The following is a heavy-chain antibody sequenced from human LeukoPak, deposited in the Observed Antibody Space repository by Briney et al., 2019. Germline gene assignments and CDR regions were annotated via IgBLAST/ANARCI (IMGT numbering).Heavy chain of an antibody. CDR2: ISYDGSNK. Sequence: GGSLRLSCAASGFTFSSYAMHWVRQAPGKGLEWVAVISYDGSNKYFADSVKGRFTISRDNSKNTLYLQMNSLRAEDTAVYYCASPGYSSSGDWYFDLWGRGTLVTVSS. J-gene: IGHJ2*01. D-gene: IGHD6-13*01. CDR3: ASPGYSSSGDWYFDL. CDR1: GFTFSSYA. V-gene: IGHV3-30-3*01.